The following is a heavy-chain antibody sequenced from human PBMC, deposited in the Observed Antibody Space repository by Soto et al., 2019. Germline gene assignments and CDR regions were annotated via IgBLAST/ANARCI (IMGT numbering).Heavy chain of an antibody. Sequence: ESGGGVVQPGRSLRLSCAASGFTFSSYGMHWVRQAPGKGLEWVAVIWYDGSNKYYADSVKGRFTISRDNSKNTLYLQMNSLRAEDTAVYYCARDRYGSGSYYMPWFDPWGQGTLVTVSS. CDR1: GFTFSSYG. CDR3: ARDRYGSGSYYMPWFDP. J-gene: IGHJ5*02. D-gene: IGHD3-10*01. V-gene: IGHV3-33*01. CDR2: IWYDGSNK.